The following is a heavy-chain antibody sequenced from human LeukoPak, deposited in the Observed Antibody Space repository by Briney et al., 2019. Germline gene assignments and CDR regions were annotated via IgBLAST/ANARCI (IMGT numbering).Heavy chain of an antibody. CDR3: XXXXXXXXVTAYYLDY. J-gene: IGHJ4*02. Sequence: GASVKVSCKASGYDFTKYAVQWVRQAPGQRLEWMGWIDAGNGRTKYSQDFQGRVTITRDTSARIAYMELSSLTSDDMSVYYCXXXXXXXXVTAYYLDYWGQGTLVTVSS. CDR2: IDAGNGRT. D-gene: IGHD2-21*02. CDR1: GYDFTKYA. V-gene: IGHV1-3*03.